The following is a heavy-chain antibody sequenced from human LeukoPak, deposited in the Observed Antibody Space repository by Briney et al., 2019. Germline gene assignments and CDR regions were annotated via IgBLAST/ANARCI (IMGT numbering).Heavy chain of an antibody. CDR1: GFTFSSYG. CDR2: ISYDGSNK. J-gene: IGHJ4*02. V-gene: IGHV3-30*18. CDR3: AKDPYSSGWYGRYFDY. D-gene: IGHD6-19*01. Sequence: GRSLRLSCAASGFTFSSYGMHWVRQAPGKGLEWVAVISYDGSNKYYADSVKGRFTISRDNSKNTLYLQMNSLRAEDTAVYYCAKDPYSSGWYGRYFDYWGQGTLVTVSS.